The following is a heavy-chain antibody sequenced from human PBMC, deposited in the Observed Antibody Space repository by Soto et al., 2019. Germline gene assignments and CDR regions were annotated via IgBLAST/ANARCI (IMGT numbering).Heavy chain of an antibody. CDR1: GSTFSSYA. D-gene: IGHD6-19*01. V-gene: IGHV3-23*01. Sequence: PGGSLRLSCAASGSTFSSYAISWVRQAPGKGLEWVSGVGGSGENTYYADSVKGRFTISRDNSKKTVYLQMTSLRVEDTAIYFCVKPGGSGSGWGQGTLVTVSS. CDR2: VGGSGENT. J-gene: IGHJ4*02. CDR3: VKPGGSGSG.